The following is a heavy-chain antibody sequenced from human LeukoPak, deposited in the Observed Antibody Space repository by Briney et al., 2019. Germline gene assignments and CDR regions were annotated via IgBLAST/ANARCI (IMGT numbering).Heavy chain of an antibody. D-gene: IGHD1-26*01. CDR3: AREGFYIVGATGYFDY. Sequence: PGGSLRLSCAASGFTFSSYWMSWVRQAPGKGLEWVANIKQDGSEKYYVDSVKGRFTISRDNAKNSLYLQMNSLRAEDTAVYYCAREGFYIVGATGYFDYWGQGTLVTVSS. J-gene: IGHJ4*02. V-gene: IGHV3-7*01. CDR2: IKQDGSEK. CDR1: GFTFSSYW.